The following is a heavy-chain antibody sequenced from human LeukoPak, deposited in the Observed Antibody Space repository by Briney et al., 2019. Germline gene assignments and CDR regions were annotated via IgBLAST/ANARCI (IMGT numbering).Heavy chain of an antibody. J-gene: IGHJ4*02. Sequence: GESLKISCKGSGYSFTNYWIGWVRQMPGKGLEWMGIIYPGDSDTRYSPSFQGQVTISADKSISTAYLQWSSLKASDTAMYYCARLQYYYDSSGYHPTRYFDYWGQGTLVTVSS. CDR2: IYPGDSDT. CDR1: GYSFTNYW. D-gene: IGHD3-22*01. V-gene: IGHV5-51*01. CDR3: ARLQYYYDSSGYHPTRYFDY.